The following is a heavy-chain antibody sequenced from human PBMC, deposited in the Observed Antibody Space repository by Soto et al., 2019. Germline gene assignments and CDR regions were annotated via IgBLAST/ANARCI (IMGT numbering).Heavy chain of an antibody. CDR3: ARDYYDILTGYPQPGY. D-gene: IGHD3-9*01. Sequence: SLRLSCAASGFTFSDYYMSWIRQAPGKGLEWVSYISSSSSYTNYADSVKGRFTISRDNAKNSLYLQMNSLRAEDTAVYYCARDYYDILTGYPQPGYWGQGTLVTVSS. CDR2: ISSSSSYT. J-gene: IGHJ4*02. V-gene: IGHV3-11*05. CDR1: GFTFSDYY.